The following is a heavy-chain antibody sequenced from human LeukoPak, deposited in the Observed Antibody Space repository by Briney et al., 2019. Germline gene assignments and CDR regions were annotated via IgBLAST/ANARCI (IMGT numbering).Heavy chain of an antibody. Sequence: ASVKVSCKASGYTFIGYYIHWVRQAPEQGLEWMGRINPNSGDTNYAQKFQGRVTMTRDTSISTAYMELSRLRSDDTAVYYCARDYCSSTSCLFDYWGQGTLVSVSS. D-gene: IGHD2-2*01. CDR2: INPNSGDT. CDR3: ARDYCSSTSCLFDY. V-gene: IGHV1-2*06. J-gene: IGHJ4*02. CDR1: GYTFIGYY.